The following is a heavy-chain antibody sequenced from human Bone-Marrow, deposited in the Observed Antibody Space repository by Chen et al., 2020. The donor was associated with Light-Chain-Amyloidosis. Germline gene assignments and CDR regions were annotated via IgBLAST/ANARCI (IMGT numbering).Heavy chain of an antibody. CDR1: GFAFSSYA. Sequence: EVQLVESGGGLLQRGGSLRLSCAASGFAFSSYAMSWVSPAPGKGLEWGATISGSGGSRYYGDAVKGRLSISRDNSKNALFVQMNSLRAEDTAVYYCAKDISYDDILPGYPADAFDIWGQGTMVTVSS. D-gene: IGHD3-9*01. V-gene: IGHV3-23*04. J-gene: IGHJ3*02. CDR2: ISGSGGSR. CDR3: AKDISYDDILPGYPADAFDI.